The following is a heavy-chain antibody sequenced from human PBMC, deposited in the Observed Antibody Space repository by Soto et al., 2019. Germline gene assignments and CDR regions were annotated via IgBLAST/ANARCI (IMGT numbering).Heavy chain of an antibody. Sequence: EVQLVESGGGLVQPGGSLRLSCAASGFTFSPYWMSWVRQAPGKGLEWVAIIKDDGGDEHYLEAVRGRFTISRDNAKKSLYLAMESLRFEDTAVYYCAGGSGWISDTWGQGTLVTVSS. V-gene: IGHV3-7*05. CDR1: GFTFSPYW. CDR2: IKDDGGDE. CDR3: AGGSGWISDT. J-gene: IGHJ5*02. D-gene: IGHD6-19*01.